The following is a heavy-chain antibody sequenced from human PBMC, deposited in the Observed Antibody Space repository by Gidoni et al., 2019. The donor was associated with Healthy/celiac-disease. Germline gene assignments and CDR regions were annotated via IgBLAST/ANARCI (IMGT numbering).Heavy chain of an antibody. V-gene: IGHV4-30-4*01. CDR3: ARVRRVPGGIFDY. CDR1: GGSISSGDYY. Sequence: QVQLQESGPGLVKPSQTLSLTCTVSGGSISSGDYYWSWIRQPPGKCLEWFGYIYYSGSTYYNPSLKSRVTISVDTSKNQFSLKLSSVTAADTAVYYCARVRRVPGGIFDYWGQGTLVTVSS. D-gene: IGHD2-2*01. J-gene: IGHJ4*02. CDR2: IYYSGST.